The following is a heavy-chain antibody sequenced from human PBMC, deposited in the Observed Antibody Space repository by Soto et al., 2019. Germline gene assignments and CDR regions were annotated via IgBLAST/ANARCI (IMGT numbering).Heavy chain of an antibody. J-gene: IGHJ3*02. V-gene: IGHV4-59*12. D-gene: IGHD3-10*01. CDR3: ARWARGQGAFDI. CDR2: IYYSGST. CDR1: GGSISPYY. Sequence: SETLSLTCTVSGGSISPYYWSWIRQPPGKGLEWIGFIYYSGSTYYNPSLKSRVTISVDRSKNQFSLKLSSVTAADTAVYYCARWARGQGAFDIWGQGTMVTVSS.